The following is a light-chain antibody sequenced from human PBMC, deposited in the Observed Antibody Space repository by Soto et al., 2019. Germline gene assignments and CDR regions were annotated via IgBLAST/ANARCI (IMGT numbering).Light chain of an antibody. CDR1: QSIRSD. V-gene: IGKV1-5*03. CDR3: LQYNSYPFT. Sequence: DIQMTQSPSTLSASVGDRVTITCRASQSIRSDLAWYQQKSGKAPKLLIYKASSLESGVPSWFSGSASGAEFSLTISSLQPDDFATYYCLQYNSYPFTFGGGTKVEIK. J-gene: IGKJ4*01. CDR2: KAS.